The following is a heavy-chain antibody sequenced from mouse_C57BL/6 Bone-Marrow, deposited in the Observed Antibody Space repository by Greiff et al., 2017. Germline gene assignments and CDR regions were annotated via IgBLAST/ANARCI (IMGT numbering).Heavy chain of an antibody. CDR3: AINSSGYPDYAMDY. J-gene: IGHJ4*01. CDR1: GYTFTSYW. D-gene: IGHD3-2*02. CDR2: IHPSDSDT. Sequence: QVQLQQPGAELVKPGASVKVSCKASGYTFTSYWMHWVKQRPGQGLEWIGRIHPSDSDTNYNQKFKGKATLTVDKSSSTAYMQLSSLTSEDSAVYDCAINSSGYPDYAMDYWGQGTSVTGSA. V-gene: IGHV1-74*01.